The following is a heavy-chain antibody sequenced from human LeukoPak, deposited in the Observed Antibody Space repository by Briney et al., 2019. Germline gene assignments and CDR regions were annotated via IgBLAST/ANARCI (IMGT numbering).Heavy chain of an antibody. CDR3: ARDPDSGYDYRGY. Sequence: GRSLRLSCAAPGFTFDDYAMHWVRQAPGKGLEWVSGISWNSGTIDYADSVKGRFTISRDNAKNSLYLQMNSLRAEDTALYYCARDPDSGYDYRGYWGQGTLVTVSS. J-gene: IGHJ4*02. D-gene: IGHD5-12*01. CDR2: ISWNSGTI. V-gene: IGHV3-9*01. CDR1: GFTFDDYA.